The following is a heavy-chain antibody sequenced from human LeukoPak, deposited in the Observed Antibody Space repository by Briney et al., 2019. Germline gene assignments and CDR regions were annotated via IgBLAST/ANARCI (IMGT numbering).Heavy chain of an antibody. Sequence: GGSLRLSCAASGFTFDDYAMHWVRQAPGKGLEWVSGISWNSGSIGYADSVKGRFTISRDNAKNSLYLQMNSLGAEDTAVYYCARPYDTRGYFPDYWGQGTLVTVSS. CDR2: ISWNSGSI. CDR1: GFTFDDYA. D-gene: IGHD3-22*01. CDR3: ARPYDTRGYFPDY. V-gene: IGHV3-9*01. J-gene: IGHJ4*02.